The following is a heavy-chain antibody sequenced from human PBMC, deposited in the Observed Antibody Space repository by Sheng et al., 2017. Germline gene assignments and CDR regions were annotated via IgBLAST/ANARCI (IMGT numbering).Heavy chain of an antibody. CDR3: ARDHGNWFDP. V-gene: IGHV1-2*02. D-gene: IGHD4-17*01. CDR1: GFTFTAYY. Sequence: QVQLVQSGAEVKKPGASVKVSCKTSGFTFTAYYIHWVRQAPGQGLEWMGWINPNSGGTDYAQRFQGRVTMTRDKSTSTAYMELSRLTSDDTAMYYCARDHGNWFDPWAREPWSP. CDR2: INPNSGGT. J-gene: IGHJ5*02.